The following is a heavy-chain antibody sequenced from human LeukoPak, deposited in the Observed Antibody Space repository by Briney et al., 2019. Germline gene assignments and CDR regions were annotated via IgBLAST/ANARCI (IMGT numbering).Heavy chain of an antibody. J-gene: IGHJ4*02. D-gene: IGHD2-15*01. CDR3: AKPRIIGLGWAQFDY. CDR1: GFTFSRFG. V-gene: IGHV3-23*01. Sequence: GGSLRLSCVTSGFTFSRFGMTWVRQPPGKGLEWVASFDGNADGTYYADSGKGRCTISRDNSKNTLYLQMNSLRAEDTAIYYCAKPRIIGLGWAQFDYWGQGSLVTVSS. CDR2: FDGNADGT.